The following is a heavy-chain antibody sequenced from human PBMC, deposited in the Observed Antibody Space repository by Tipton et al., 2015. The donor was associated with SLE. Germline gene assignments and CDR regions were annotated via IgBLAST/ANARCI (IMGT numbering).Heavy chain of an antibody. CDR2: ISWNSGSI. CDR1: GFTFDDYA. J-gene: IGHJ2*01. Sequence: VQLVQSGGGLVQPGRSLRLSCAASGFTFDDYAMHWVRQAPGKGLEWVSGISWNSGSIGYADSVKGRFTISRDNAKNSLYLQMNSLRAEDTALYYCAKLDGDYENFDLWGRGTLVTVSS. D-gene: IGHD4-17*01. V-gene: IGHV3-9*01. CDR3: AKLDGDYENFDL.